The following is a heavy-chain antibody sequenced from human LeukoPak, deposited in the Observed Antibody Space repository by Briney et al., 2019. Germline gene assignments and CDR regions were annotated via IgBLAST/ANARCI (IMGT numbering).Heavy chain of an antibody. CDR2: MYYTGTT. CDR3: ARSVSAYAGRGWFDP. D-gene: IGHD5-12*01. V-gene: IGHV4-39*07. Sequence: PSETLSLTCSVSGGIIRSLGYSWGWIRQPPGKGLEWVASMYYTGTTYYNPSLKSRVTMSVDTSKNQFSLNLTSVTAADTAVFYCARSVSAYAGRGWFDPWGQGTLVTVSS. CDR1: GGIIRSLGYS. J-gene: IGHJ5*02.